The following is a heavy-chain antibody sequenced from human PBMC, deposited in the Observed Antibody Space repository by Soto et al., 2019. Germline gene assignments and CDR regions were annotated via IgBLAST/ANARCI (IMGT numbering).Heavy chain of an antibody. Sequence: GGSLRLSCAASGFTFSSYGMHWVRQAPGKGLEWVAVIWYDGSNKYYADSVKGRFTISRDNSKNTLYLQMNSLRAEDTAVYYCARGGMAVATNVIDYWGQGTLVTVSS. V-gene: IGHV3-33*01. CDR2: IWYDGSNK. CDR1: GFTFSSYG. J-gene: IGHJ4*02. CDR3: ARGGMAVATNVIDY. D-gene: IGHD6-19*01.